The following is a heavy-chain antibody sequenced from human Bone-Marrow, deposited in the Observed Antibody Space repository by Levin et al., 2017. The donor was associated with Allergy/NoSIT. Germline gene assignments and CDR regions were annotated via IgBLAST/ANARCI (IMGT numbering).Heavy chain of an antibody. J-gene: IGHJ4*02. Sequence: SCAASGFTFSSYGMHWVRQGPGKGLEWVAVIWYDGSNKYYADSVKGRFTISRDNSKNTLYLQMNSLRAEDTAVYYCARDRRDGYNLAYFDYWGQGTLVTVSS. CDR3: ARDRRDGYNLAYFDY. CDR1: GFTFSSYG. V-gene: IGHV3-33*01. CDR2: IWYDGSNK. D-gene: IGHD5-24*01.